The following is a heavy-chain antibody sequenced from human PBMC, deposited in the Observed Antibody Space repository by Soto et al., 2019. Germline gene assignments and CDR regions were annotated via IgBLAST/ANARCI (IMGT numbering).Heavy chain of an antibody. D-gene: IGHD2-21*01. CDR1: GGSISSSSYY. Sequence: SETLSLTCTVSGGSISSSSYYWGWIRQPPGKGLEWIGSIYYSGSTYYNPSLKSRVTISVDTSKNQFSLKLSPVTAADTAVYYCARHCQRWSLRWCAFDIWGQGTMVTVSS. CDR3: ARHCQRWSLRWCAFDI. V-gene: IGHV4-39*01. J-gene: IGHJ3*02. CDR2: IYYSGST.